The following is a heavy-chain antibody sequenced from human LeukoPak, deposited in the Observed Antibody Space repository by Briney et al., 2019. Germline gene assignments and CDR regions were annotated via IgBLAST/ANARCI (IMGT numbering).Heavy chain of an antibody. V-gene: IGHV1-46*03. D-gene: IGHD4-17*01. CDR3: ARVSVGGHGDY. CDR1: GYTFTSYY. CDR2: INPSGGST. Sequence: ASVKVPCKASGYTFTSYYMHWVRQAPGQGLEWMGIINPSGGSTSYAQKFQGRVTMTRDTSTSTVYMELSSLRSEDTAEYYCARVSVGGHGDYWGQGTLVTVSS. J-gene: IGHJ4*02.